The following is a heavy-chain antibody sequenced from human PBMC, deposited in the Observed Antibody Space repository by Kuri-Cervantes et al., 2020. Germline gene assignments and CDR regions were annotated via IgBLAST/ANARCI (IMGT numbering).Heavy chain of an antibody. Sequence: GSLRLSCTVSGGSISSYCWSWIRQPPGKGLEWIANIYDSGSTNYNPSLEGRATITLDTSKNQFSLKLTSVAAADTAVYYCARLSYSGYVDYWGQGTLVTVSS. D-gene: IGHD1-26*01. V-gene: IGHV4-59*08. J-gene: IGHJ4*02. CDR1: GGSISSYC. CDR2: IYDSGST. CDR3: ARLSYSGYVDY.